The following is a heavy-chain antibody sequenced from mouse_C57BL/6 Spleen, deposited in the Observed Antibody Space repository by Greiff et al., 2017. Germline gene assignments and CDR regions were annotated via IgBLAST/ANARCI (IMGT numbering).Heavy chain of an antibody. D-gene: IGHD3-2*02. CDR2: ISSGSSTI. CDR1: GFTFSDYG. Sequence: EVQLVESGGGLVKPGGSLKLSCAASGFTFSDYGMHWVRQAPEKGLEWVAYISSGSSTIYYADTVKGRFTISRDNAKNTLFLQMTSLRSEDTTMYYCATDSSGAMDYWGQGTSVTVSS. CDR3: ATDSSGAMDY. J-gene: IGHJ4*01. V-gene: IGHV5-17*01.